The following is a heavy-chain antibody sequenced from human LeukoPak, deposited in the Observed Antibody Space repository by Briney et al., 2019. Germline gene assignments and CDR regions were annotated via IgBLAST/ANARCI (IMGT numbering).Heavy chain of an antibody. J-gene: IGHJ4*02. CDR2: INPNSGGT. CDR3: ARSVVVVVAATHFDY. Sequence: ASVKASCKASGYTFTGYYMHWVRQAPGQGLEWMGRINPNSGGTNYAQKFQGRVTMTRDTSISTAYMELSRLRSDDTAVYYCARSVVVVVAATHFDYWGQGTLVTVSS. D-gene: IGHD2-15*01. CDR1: GYTFTGYY. V-gene: IGHV1-2*06.